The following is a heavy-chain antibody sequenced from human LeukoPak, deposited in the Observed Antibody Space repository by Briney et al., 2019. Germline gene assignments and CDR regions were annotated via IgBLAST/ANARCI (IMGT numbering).Heavy chain of an antibody. Sequence: ASVKVSCKASGYTFTRYAMKWVRQAPGQGLEWMGWINTNTGNPKYAQGFTGRFVFSLDTSVSTAYLQISSLKAEDTAVYYCARAGTGDCSSTSCYTGGMDVWGQGTTVTVSS. CDR2: INTNTGNP. V-gene: IGHV7-4-1*02. CDR1: GYTFTRYA. J-gene: IGHJ6*02. CDR3: ARAGTGDCSSTSCYTGGMDV. D-gene: IGHD2-2*02.